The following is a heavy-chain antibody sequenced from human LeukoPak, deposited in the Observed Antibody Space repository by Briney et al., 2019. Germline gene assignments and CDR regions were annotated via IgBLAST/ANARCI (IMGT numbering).Heavy chain of an antibody. CDR1: GFTFNSYW. CDR2: IYSDGSST. CDR3: ARGLGGYSYGSHDY. Sequence: KAGGSLRLSCAASGFTFNSYWMHWVRQAPGKGLVWVSRIYSDGSSTSYADSVKGRFTISRDNAKNTLYLPMNSLRAEDTAVYYCARGLGGYSYGSHDYWGQGTLVTVSS. J-gene: IGHJ4*02. V-gene: IGHV3-74*01. D-gene: IGHD5-18*01.